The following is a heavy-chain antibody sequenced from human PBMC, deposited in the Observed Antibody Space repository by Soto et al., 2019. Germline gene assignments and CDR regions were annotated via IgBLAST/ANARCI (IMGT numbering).Heavy chain of an antibody. V-gene: IGHV3-21*01. D-gene: IGHD4-17*01. CDR2: ISSSSSYI. CDR3: ARRYGDYDDAFDI. J-gene: IGHJ3*02. CDR1: GFTFSSYS. Sequence: GGSLRLSCAASGFTFSSYSMNWVRQAPGKGLEWVSSISSSSSYIYHADSVKGRFTISRDNAKNSLYLQMNSLRAEDTAVYYCARRYGDYDDAFDIWGQGTMVTVSS.